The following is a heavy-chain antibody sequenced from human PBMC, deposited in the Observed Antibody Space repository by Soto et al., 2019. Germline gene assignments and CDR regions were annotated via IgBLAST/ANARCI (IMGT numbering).Heavy chain of an antibody. CDR3: ATWGYGGNYWYGTAV. D-gene: IGHD4-17*01. V-gene: IGHV1-69*12. J-gene: IGHJ6*02. Sequence: QVQLVQSGAEVKKPGSSVKVSCKASGGTFSSYAISWVRQAPGQGLEWIGGIIPIVGTANYAQKFQGRVTITADESTSTAYMEMSSLRSEDTDVYYCATWGYGGNYWYGTAVGGQGPTVTVSS. CDR1: GGTFSSYA. CDR2: IIPIVGTA.